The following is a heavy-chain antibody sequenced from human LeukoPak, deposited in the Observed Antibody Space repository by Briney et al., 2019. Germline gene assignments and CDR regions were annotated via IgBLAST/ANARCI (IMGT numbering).Heavy chain of an antibody. Sequence: SVKVSCKASGGTFSSYAISWVRQAPGQGLEWMGGIIPIFGTANYAQKFQGRVTITADESTSTAYTELSSLRSEDTAVYYCARHDSSGYYGFDYWGQGTLVTVSS. V-gene: IGHV1-69*13. CDR2: IIPIFGTA. D-gene: IGHD3-22*01. CDR1: GGTFSSYA. CDR3: ARHDSSGYYGFDY. J-gene: IGHJ4*02.